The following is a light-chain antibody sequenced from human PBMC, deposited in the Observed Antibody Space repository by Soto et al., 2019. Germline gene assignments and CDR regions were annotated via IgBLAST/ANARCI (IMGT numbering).Light chain of an antibody. CDR1: SSDVGGYNY. V-gene: IGLV2-11*01. CDR2: DVS. J-gene: IGLJ2*01. CDR3: CSYAGSYTVV. Sequence: QSALTQPRSVSGSPGQSVTISCTGTSSDVGGYNYVSWYQQHPGKAPKLMIYDVSKRPSGVPDRFYGSKSGNTASLTISGLQAEDEADYYCCSYAGSYTVVFGGGTKRTVL.